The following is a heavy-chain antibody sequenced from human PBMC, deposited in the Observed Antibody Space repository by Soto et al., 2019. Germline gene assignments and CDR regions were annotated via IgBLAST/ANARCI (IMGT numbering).Heavy chain of an antibody. CDR3: AKGDYDFWSGYYTDYYYYMDV. V-gene: IGHV3-23*01. Sequence: GGSLRLSCAASGFTFSSYAMSWVRQAPGKGLEWVSAISGSGGSTYYADSVKGRFTISRDNSKNTLYLQMNSLRAEDTAVYYCAKGDYDFWSGYYTDYYYYMDVWGKGTTVTISS. D-gene: IGHD3-3*01. CDR2: ISGSGGST. J-gene: IGHJ6*03. CDR1: GFTFSSYA.